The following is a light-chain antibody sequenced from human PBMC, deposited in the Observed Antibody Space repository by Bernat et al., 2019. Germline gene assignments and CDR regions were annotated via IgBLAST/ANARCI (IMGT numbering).Light chain of an antibody. V-gene: IGKV3-20*01. J-gene: IGKJ1*01. CDR1: QSIDTNY. CDR2: GVS. Sequence: EIVLTQSPGTLSLSPGERATLSCRASQSIDTNYLAWYQQKPGQAPRLLIYGVSGRASGIPDRFSGSGSGIDFTLTISRLEPEDFAIYYCQQYERSRTFGQGTKVQMK. CDR3: QQYERSRT.